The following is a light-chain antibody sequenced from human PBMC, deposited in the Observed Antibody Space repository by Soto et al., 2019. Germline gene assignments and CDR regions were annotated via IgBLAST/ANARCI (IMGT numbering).Light chain of an antibody. Sequence: IQMTQSPSSLSASVGARVSITCQASQDIRTSLSWFQHKPGRATKLLIYGASYLETGVPSRFRGSGSGTDFTFTITSMQHEDIATYYCQHYNNLPPFTFGPGTKVDIK. CDR2: GAS. V-gene: IGKV1-33*01. J-gene: IGKJ3*01. CDR1: QDIRTS. CDR3: QHYNNLPPFT.